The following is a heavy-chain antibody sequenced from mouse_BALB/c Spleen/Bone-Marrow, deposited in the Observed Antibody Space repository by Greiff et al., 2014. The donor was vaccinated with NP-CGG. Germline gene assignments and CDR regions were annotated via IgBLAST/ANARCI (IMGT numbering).Heavy chain of an antibody. J-gene: IGHJ3*01. Sequence: VQLKQSGAELVKPGASVKLSCTASGFNIKDTYMHWVKQRPEQGLECIGRIDPANGNTKYDPKFQGKATITADTSSNTAYLQLSSLTSEDTAVYYCASYYYGSSSFAYWGQGTLVTVSA. CDR3: ASYYYGSSSFAY. CDR1: GFNIKDTY. V-gene: IGHV14-3*02. D-gene: IGHD1-1*01. CDR2: IDPANGNT.